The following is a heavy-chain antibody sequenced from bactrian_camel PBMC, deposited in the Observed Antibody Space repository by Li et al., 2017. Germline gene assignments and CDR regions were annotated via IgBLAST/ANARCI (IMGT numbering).Heavy chain of an antibody. J-gene: IGHJ4*01. CDR2: INSGGGTT. Sequence: QLVESGGGLVQPGGSLRLSCAASGFTFSSYWMYWVRQAPGKGFEWVSSINSGGGTTYYADSVKGRFTISRDNAKNTVYLQMNSLKPEDTAVYYCVRRGGYNYWGQGTQVTVS. V-gene: IGHV3S25*01. D-gene: IGHD1*01. CDR1: GFTFSSYW. CDR3: VRRGGYNY.